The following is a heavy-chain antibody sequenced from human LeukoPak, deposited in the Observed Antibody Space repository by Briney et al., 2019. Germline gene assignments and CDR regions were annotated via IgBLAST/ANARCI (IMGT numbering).Heavy chain of an antibody. CDR2: MNPNSGNT. CDR1: GYTFTSYD. Sequence: GASVKVSCKASGYTFTSYDINWVRQATGQGLEWMGWMNPNSGNTGYAQKFQGRVTMTTDTSTSTAYMELRSLRSDDTTVYYCARVLFRYYYMDVWGKGTTVTVSS. D-gene: IGHD2-21*01. V-gene: IGHV1-8*02. J-gene: IGHJ6*03. CDR3: ARVLFRYYYMDV.